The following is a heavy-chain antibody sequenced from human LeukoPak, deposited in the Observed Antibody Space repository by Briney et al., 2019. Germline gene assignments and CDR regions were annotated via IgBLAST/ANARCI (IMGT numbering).Heavy chain of an antibody. CDR3: ARAETRYDYVWGSYRTPFDY. CDR1: GDSISGSNW. J-gene: IGHJ4*02. Sequence: SETLSLTCDVSGDSISGSNWWNWVRQPPGKGLEWIGGIYHSGSTNYNPSLKSRVTISVDKSKNQFSLKLSSVTAADTAVYYCARAETRYDYVWGSYRTPFDYWGQGTLVTVSS. V-gene: IGHV4-4*02. D-gene: IGHD3-16*02. CDR2: IYHSGST.